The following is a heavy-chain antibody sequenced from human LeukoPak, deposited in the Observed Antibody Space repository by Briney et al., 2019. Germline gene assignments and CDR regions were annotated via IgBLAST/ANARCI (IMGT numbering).Heavy chain of an antibody. J-gene: IGHJ4*02. V-gene: IGHV3-23*01. Sequence: HPGGSLRRSCVASGFTFSSYAMSWVRQAPGKGLEWVSVISGNGGSTYYADSVKGRFTISRDNSKNTLYLQMNSLRAEDAAVYYCAKERWQVWPQFDYWGQGTLVTVSS. D-gene: IGHD2-15*01. CDR3: AKERWQVWPQFDY. CDR2: ISGNGGST. CDR1: GFTFSSYA.